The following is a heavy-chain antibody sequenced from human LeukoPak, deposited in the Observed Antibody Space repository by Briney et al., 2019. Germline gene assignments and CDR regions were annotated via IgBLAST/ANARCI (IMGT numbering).Heavy chain of an antibody. V-gene: IGHV4-39*02. CDR1: GGSISSSSYY. CDR2: IYYSGST. J-gene: IGHJ4*02. CDR3: AREDPLVAARGLDY. D-gene: IGHD2-15*01. Sequence: SETLSLTCTVSGGSISSSSYYWGWIRQPPGKGLEWIGSIYYSGSTYYNPSLKSRVTISVDTSKNQFSLKLSSVTAADTAVYFCAREDPLVAARGLDYWGQGTLVTVSS.